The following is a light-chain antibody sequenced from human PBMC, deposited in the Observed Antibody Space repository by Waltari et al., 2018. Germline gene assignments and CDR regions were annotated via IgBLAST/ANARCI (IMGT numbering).Light chain of an antibody. V-gene: IGKV3-20*01. J-gene: IGKJ2*01. CDR3: QQYGSSPPYT. CDR1: QSVSSSY. CDR2: GAS. Sequence: EIVLTQSPGTLSLSPGERATLSCRASQSVSSSYLAWYQQKPGQAPRLLIYGASSRATGIPDRFRGSGSGKDFTLTSRRLEPEDFAVYYCQQYGSSPPYTFGQGTKLEIK.